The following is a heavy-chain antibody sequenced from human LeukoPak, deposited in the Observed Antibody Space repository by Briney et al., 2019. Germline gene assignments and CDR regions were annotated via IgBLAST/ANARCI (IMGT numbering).Heavy chain of an antibody. CDR3: ARETTMIVVVITREFGY. CDR2: ISYDGSNK. J-gene: IGHJ4*02. D-gene: IGHD3-22*01. CDR1: GFTFSSYA. Sequence: GGSLRLSCAASGFTFSSYAMHWVRQAPGKGLEWVAVISYDGSNKYYADSVKGRFTISRDNSKNTLYLQMNSLRAEDTAVYYCARETTMIVVVITREFGYWGQGTLVTVSS. V-gene: IGHV3-30*04.